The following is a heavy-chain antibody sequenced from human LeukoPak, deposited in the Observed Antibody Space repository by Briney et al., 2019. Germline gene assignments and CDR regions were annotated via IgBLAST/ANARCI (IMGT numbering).Heavy chain of an antibody. V-gene: IGHV3-23*01. CDR1: GFTFSSYA. Sequence: GGSLRLSCAASGFTFSSYAMSWVRQAPGKGLEWVSAISGSGGSTYYVDSVKGRFTISRDNSKNTLYLQMNSLRAEDTAVYYCAKGGSPYYCSSTSCLFDYWGQGTLVTVSS. CDR3: AKGGSPYYCSSTSCLFDY. CDR2: ISGSGGST. J-gene: IGHJ4*02. D-gene: IGHD2-2*01.